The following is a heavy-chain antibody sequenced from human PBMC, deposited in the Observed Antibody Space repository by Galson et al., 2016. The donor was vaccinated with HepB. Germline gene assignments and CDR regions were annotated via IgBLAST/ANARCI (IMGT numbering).Heavy chain of an antibody. J-gene: IGHJ4*02. CDR1: GYTFTSYY. V-gene: IGHV1-46*01. Sequence: SVKVSCKASGYTFTSYYMHWVRQAPGQGLEWMGIINPSGGTTSYAQKFQGRVTMTRDTSTSTVYMELSSLRAEDTAVYYCAKDGRIYCSSASCHDHCHYWGQGTLVTVSS. D-gene: IGHD2-2*01. CDR2: INPSGGTT. CDR3: AKDGRIYCSSASCHDHCHY.